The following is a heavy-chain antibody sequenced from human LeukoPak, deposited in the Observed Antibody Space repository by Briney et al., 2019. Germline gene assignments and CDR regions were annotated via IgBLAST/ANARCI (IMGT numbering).Heavy chain of an antibody. CDR3: ARTKWNYVYFDY. Sequence: ASVKVSCKASGYTFTGYYMHWVRQAPGQGLEWMGWINPNSDGTNYAQKFQGRVTMTRDTSISTAYMELSRLRSDDTAVYYCARTKWNYVYFDYWGQGTLVTVSS. CDR1: GYTFTGYY. V-gene: IGHV1-2*02. CDR2: INPNSDGT. J-gene: IGHJ4*02. D-gene: IGHD1-7*01.